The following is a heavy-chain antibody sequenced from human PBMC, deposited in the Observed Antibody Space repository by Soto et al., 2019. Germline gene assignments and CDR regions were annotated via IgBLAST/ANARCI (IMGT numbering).Heavy chain of an antibody. D-gene: IGHD3-9*01. CDR1: GFTFSSYA. CDR3: ARSRDILTGYGDY. Sequence: PGGSLRLSCAASGFTFSSYAMSWVRQAPGKGLEWVATITDDGSNKYYADSVKGRFTISRDNSKNTLYLQMNSLRAEDTAVYYCARSRDILTGYGDYWGQGTLVTVSS. J-gene: IGHJ4*02. V-gene: IGHV3-30*03. CDR2: ITDDGSNK.